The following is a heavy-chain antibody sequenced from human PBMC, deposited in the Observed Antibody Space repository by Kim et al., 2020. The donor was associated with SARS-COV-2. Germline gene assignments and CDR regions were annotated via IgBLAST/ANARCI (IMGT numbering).Heavy chain of an antibody. CDR2: IYYSGST. CDR3: ARVNITMVRGVIITYFDY. V-gene: IGHV4-59*01. D-gene: IGHD3-10*01. J-gene: IGHJ4*02. Sequence: SETLSLTCTVSGGSISSYYWSWIRQPPGKGLEWIGYIYYSGSTNYNPSLKSRVTISVDTSKNQFSLKLSSVTAADTAVYYCARVNITMVRGVIITYFDYWGQGTLVTVSS. CDR1: GGSISSYY.